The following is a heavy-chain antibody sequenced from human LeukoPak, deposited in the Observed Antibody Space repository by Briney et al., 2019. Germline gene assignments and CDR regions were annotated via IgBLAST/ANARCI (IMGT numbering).Heavy chain of an antibody. J-gene: IGHJ4*02. Sequence: GASVKVSCKASGYTFTGYYMHWVRQAPGQGLEWMGWINPNSGGTNYAQKFQGRVTMTRDTSISTAYMKLSRLRSDDTAVYYCAREVNTMVRGVIGGYFDYWGQGTLVTVSS. CDR1: GYTFTGYY. CDR2: INPNSGGT. CDR3: AREVNTMVRGVIGGYFDY. V-gene: IGHV1-2*02. D-gene: IGHD3-10*01.